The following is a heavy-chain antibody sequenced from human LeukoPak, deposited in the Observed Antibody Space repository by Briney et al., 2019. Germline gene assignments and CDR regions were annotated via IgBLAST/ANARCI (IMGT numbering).Heavy chain of an antibody. D-gene: IGHD1-26*01. Sequence: GGSPRLSCAASGFTLNNYAMSWVRQAPGKGLEWVSGISGSGDNIHYADSVKGRFTISRDNSKNTFYLQMNSLRAEDTAIYYCAKSVGSSTYSFDYWGQGTLVTVSA. J-gene: IGHJ4*02. CDR3: AKSVGSSTYSFDY. CDR1: GFTLNNYA. V-gene: IGHV3-23*01. CDR2: ISGSGDNI.